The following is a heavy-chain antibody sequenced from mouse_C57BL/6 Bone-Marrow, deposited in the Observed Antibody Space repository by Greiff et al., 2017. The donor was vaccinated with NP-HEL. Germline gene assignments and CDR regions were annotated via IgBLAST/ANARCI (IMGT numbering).Heavy chain of an antibody. J-gene: IGHJ3*01. D-gene: IGHD1-1*01. CDR1: GYTFTSYW. V-gene: IGHV1-55*01. CDR3: ARGHYYGSSPAWFAY. Sequence: VQLQQSGAELVKPGASVKMSCKASGYTFTSYWITWVKQRPGQGLEWIGDIYPGSGSTNYNEKFKSKATLTVDTSSSTAYMQLSSLTSEDSAVYYCARGHYYGSSPAWFAYWGQGTLVTVSA. CDR2: IYPGSGST.